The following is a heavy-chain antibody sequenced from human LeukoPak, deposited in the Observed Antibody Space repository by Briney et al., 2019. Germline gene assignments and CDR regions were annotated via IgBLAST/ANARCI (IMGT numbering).Heavy chain of an antibody. V-gene: IGHV3-21*01. Sequence: GGSLRLSCAASGFTFSSYSMNWVRQAPGKGLEWVSSMSSSSSYIYYADSVKGRFTISRDNAKNSLYLQMNSLRAEDTAVYYCAREGDIVVVPAADYWGQGTLVTVSS. CDR2: MSSSSSYI. J-gene: IGHJ4*02. CDR1: GFTFSSYS. CDR3: AREGDIVVVPAADY. D-gene: IGHD2-2*01.